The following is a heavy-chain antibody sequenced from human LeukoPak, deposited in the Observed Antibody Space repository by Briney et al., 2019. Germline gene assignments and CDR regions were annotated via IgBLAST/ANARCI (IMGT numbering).Heavy chain of an antibody. D-gene: IGHD1-26*01. Sequence: GGSLRLSCAASGFTFSSYGMHWVRQAPGKGLEWVAFIRYDGSNKYYADSVKGRFTISRDNSKNTLYLQMNSLRAEDTAVYYCAKDGQWELLGLYFDLWGRGTLVTVSS. CDR2: IRYDGSNK. V-gene: IGHV3-30*02. CDR1: GFTFSSYG. CDR3: AKDGQWELLGLYFDL. J-gene: IGHJ2*01.